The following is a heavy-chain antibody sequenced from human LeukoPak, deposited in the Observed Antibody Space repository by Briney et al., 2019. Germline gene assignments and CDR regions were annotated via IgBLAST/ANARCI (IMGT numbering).Heavy chain of an antibody. D-gene: IGHD3-3*01. J-gene: IGHJ4*02. CDR1: GFTFSSYA. V-gene: IGHV3-23*01. CDR2: ISGSGGST. CDR3: ARLPPYDFWSGYSTYFDY. Sequence: GGSLRLSCAASGFTFSSYAMSWVRQAPGKGLEWVSAISGSGGSTYYADSVKGRFTISRDNSKNSLYLQMNSLRAEDTAVYYCARLPPYDFWSGYSTYFDYWGQGTLVTVSS.